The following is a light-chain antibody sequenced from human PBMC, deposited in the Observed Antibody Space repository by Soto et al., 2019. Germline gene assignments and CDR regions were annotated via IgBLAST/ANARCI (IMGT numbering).Light chain of an antibody. CDR3: CSFAGTYTI. CDR1: SSDVGGYSH. J-gene: IGLJ2*01. V-gene: IGLV2-11*01. Sequence: AITQPRSVSGSPGQSVTISCTGSSSDVGGYSHVSWFQQHPGKAPKLMIYDVTKRPSGVPDRFSGSKSGNTASLTISGLQAEDESDYYCCSFAGTYTIFGGGTKVTVL. CDR2: DVT.